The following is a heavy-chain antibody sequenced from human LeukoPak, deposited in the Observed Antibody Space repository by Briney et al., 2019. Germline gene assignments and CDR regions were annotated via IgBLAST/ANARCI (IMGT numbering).Heavy chain of an antibody. V-gene: IGHV3-48*03. J-gene: IGHJ4*02. CDR2: ISSSGSTI. CDR3: AGGHSSGYYPIDY. D-gene: IGHD3-22*01. CDR1: GFTFSTYE. Sequence: GGSLRLSCAASGFTFSTYEMNWVRQAPGKGLEWVSYISSSGSTIYYADSVKGRFTISRDNAKKSLFLQMNGLRAEDTAVYYCAGGHSSGYYPIDYWGQGTLVTVSS.